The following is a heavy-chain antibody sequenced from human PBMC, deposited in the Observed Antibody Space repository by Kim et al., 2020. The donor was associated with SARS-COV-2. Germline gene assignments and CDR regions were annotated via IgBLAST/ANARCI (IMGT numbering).Heavy chain of an antibody. V-gene: IGHV3-23*01. CDR3: AKGLLWFGELPKYYGMDV. CDR1: GFTFSSYA. CDR2: ISGSGGST. J-gene: IGHJ6*02. D-gene: IGHD3-10*01. Sequence: GGSLRLSCAASGFTFSSYAMSWVRQAPGKGLEWVSAISGSGGSTYYADSVKGRFTISRDNSKNTLYLQMNSLRAEDTAVYYCAKGLLWFGELPKYYGMDVWGQGTTVTVSS.